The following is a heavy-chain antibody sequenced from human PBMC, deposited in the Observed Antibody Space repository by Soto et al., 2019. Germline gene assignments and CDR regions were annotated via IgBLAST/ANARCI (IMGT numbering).Heavy chain of an antibody. CDR2: ISGSGDST. Sequence: EVQLLESGGGLVQPGGSLRLSCAASGFTFSNYAMNWVRQAPGKGLEWVSVISGSGDSTYYADSVKGRFTISRDNSKNTLYLQMNSLRAEDTAVYYCAKRNYGSEFDYWGQGILVTVSS. V-gene: IGHV3-23*01. CDR1: GFTFSNYA. J-gene: IGHJ4*02. D-gene: IGHD3-10*01. CDR3: AKRNYGSEFDY.